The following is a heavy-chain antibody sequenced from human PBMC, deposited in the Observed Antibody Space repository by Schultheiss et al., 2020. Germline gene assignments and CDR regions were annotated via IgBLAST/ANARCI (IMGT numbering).Heavy chain of an antibody. V-gene: IGHV2-70*11. Sequence: SGPTLVKPTQTLTLTCTFSGFSLSTSGMCVSWIRQPPGKALEWLARIDWDDDKYYSTSLKTRLTISKDTSKNQVVLTMTNMDPVDTATYYCARNVYSSSSGVYYYYYGMDVWGQGTTVTVSS. CDR1: GFSLSTSGMC. CDR2: IDWDDDK. CDR3: ARNVYSSSSGVYYYYYGMDV. J-gene: IGHJ6*02. D-gene: IGHD6-13*01.